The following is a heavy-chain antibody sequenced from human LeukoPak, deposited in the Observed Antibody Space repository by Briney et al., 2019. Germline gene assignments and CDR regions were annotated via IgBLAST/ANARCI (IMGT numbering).Heavy chain of an antibody. Sequence: ASVKVSCKASGYTFTGYYIHWVRQAPGQGLEWMGWINANSGGTNYAQKFQGRVAMTRDTSVSTAYMELSRLRFDDTAVYYCARYLAAPYVAFDIWGQGTMVIVSS. V-gene: IGHV1-2*02. J-gene: IGHJ3*02. CDR2: INANSGGT. CDR3: ARYLAAPYVAFDI. D-gene: IGHD6-6*01. CDR1: GYTFTGYY.